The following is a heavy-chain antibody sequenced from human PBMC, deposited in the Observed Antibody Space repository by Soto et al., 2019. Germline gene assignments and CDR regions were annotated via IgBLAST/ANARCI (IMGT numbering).Heavy chain of an antibody. CDR1: GGTFSSYA. CDR3: ARSIVVVITTLDWYFEL. CDR2: IIPIFGTA. Sequence: GASVKVSCKASGGTFSSYAISWVRQAPGQGLEWMGGIIPIFGTANYAQKFQGRVTITADESTSTAYMELSSLRSEDTAVYYCARSIVVVITTLDWYFELWGRGTLVTVSS. V-gene: IGHV1-69*13. D-gene: IGHD3-22*01. J-gene: IGHJ2*01.